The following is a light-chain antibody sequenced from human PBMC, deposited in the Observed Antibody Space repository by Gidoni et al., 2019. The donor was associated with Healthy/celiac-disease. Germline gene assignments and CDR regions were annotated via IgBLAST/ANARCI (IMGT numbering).Light chain of an antibody. V-gene: IGKV1-33*01. CDR3: QQYDNLFT. J-gene: IGKJ3*01. CDR2: DAS. CDR1: QDISNY. Sequence: DIQMTQSPSSLSASVGDRVTITCQASQDISNYLNWDQQKPGKAPQLLIYDASHLETGVPSMFSGSGSGTDFTFTISSLQPEDIATYYCQQYDNLFTFGPGTKVEIK.